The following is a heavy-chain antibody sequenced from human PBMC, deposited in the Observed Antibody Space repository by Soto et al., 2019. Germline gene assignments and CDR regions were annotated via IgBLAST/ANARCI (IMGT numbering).Heavy chain of an antibody. D-gene: IGHD2-15*01. Sequence: GGSLRLSCAASGFPFSDYYMSWIRQAPGKGLEWVSYISSSGSIIYYADSVKGRFTISRDNARNSLYLQLNSLRAEDTAVYYCARDQGXXXXXGYFDYXGXGTLVTVSS. V-gene: IGHV3-11*01. CDR2: ISSSGSII. J-gene: IGHJ4*02. CDR1: GFPFSDYY. CDR3: ARDQGXXXXXGYFDY.